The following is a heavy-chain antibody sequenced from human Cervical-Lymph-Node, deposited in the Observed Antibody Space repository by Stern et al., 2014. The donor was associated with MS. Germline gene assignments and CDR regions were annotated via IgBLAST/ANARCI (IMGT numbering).Heavy chain of an antibody. CDR3: ARDRRHYDTSGGYYFDS. CDR1: GGTFSTYA. CDR2: IIHIVGTA. D-gene: IGHD3-22*01. J-gene: IGHJ4*02. V-gene: IGHV1-69*01. Sequence: QVQLGQSGAEVKKPGSSVKVSCTASGGTFSTYAINWVRQAPGQGPEWMGGIIHIVGTANYAQKFQGRVTITADESTSTAYMELSSLRSEDTAVYYCARDRRHYDTSGGYYFDSWGQGTLVTVSS.